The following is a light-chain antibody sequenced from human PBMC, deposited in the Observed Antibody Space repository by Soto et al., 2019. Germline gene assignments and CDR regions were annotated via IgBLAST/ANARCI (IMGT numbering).Light chain of an antibody. CDR1: QSVSSAY. CDR2: AAS. V-gene: IGKV3-20*01. Sequence: EIVLTQSPGTLSLSPGERATLSCRASQSVSSAYLAWYQHKPGQPPTLLIYAASSRVTGIPDRFSGRGSGTDCTLTISRLEPEDFAVYYCQQYGSSSTWTFGQGTKVEIK. J-gene: IGKJ1*01. CDR3: QQYGSSSTWT.